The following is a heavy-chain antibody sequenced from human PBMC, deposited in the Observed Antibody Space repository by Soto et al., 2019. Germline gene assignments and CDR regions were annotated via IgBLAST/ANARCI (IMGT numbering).Heavy chain of an antibody. V-gene: IGHV3-11*04. CDR2: ISSSSSTI. CDR1: GFTFSDYY. CDR3: ASELGYSSSFDF. J-gene: IGHJ4*02. D-gene: IGHD6-13*01. Sequence: GGSLRLSCAASGFTFSDYYMSWIRQAPGKGLEWVSYISSSSSTIYYADSVKGRFTISRDNAKNSLYLQMNSLRDEDTAIYYCASELGYSSSFDFWGQGTLVTVSS.